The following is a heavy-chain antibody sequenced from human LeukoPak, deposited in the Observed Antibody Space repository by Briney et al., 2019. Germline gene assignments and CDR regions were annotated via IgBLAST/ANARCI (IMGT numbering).Heavy chain of an antibody. Sequence: SETLSLTCTISSGSISSSSYYWGWIRQPPGKGLEWIADIYYSGSTYYNPSLKSRVSISIDTSNNHFSLRLSFVTAADTALYYCARRRYYDSTGYLDWGQGTLVTVSS. CDR2: IYYSGST. J-gene: IGHJ1*01. V-gene: IGHV4-39*02. D-gene: IGHD3-22*01. CDR3: ARRRYYDSTGYLD. CDR1: SGSISSSSYY.